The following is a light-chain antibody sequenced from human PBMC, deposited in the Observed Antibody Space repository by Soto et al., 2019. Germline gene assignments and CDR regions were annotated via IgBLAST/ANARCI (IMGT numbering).Light chain of an antibody. Sequence: EFVLTQSTGTLSLSPWDGAALFCRASQSITSNYSAWHQQTPGQAPSLLIARASSKAPGTPDRCSGSASGTDFPLTSSRQEPEDFAVYYCQQYGSAWTFGQGTKVDNK. V-gene: IGKV3-20*01. CDR3: QQYGSAWT. J-gene: IGKJ1*01. CDR2: RAS. CDR1: QSITSNY.